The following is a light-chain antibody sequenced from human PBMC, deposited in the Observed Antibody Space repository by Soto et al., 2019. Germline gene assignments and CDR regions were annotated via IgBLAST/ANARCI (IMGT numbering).Light chain of an antibody. CDR1: QSVNSD. CDR3: QQNDNWPRT. V-gene: IGKV3-15*01. CDR2: GSS. Sequence: ETVMTQSPATLSVSPGERVTLSCRASQSVNSDLAWYQKKAGQAPRLLIYGSSTRATGIPARFSGGGSGIEFTLTISSLQSEDFAVYYCQQNDNWPRTFGQGTKVEMK. J-gene: IGKJ1*01.